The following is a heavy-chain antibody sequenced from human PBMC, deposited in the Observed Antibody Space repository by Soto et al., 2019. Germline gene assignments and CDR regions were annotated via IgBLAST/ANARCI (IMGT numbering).Heavy chain of an antibody. CDR1: GGSIISGGYF. V-gene: IGHV4-30-2*01. Sequence: SETLSLTCAVSGGSIISGGYFWSWIRQPPGKGLKWIGYIYHSGSTYYNPSLKSRVSISVDTSKNQFSLKLSSVTAADTAVYYCARGGGVYYFDYWGQGTLVTVSS. CDR3: ARGGGVYYFDY. D-gene: IGHD2-8*02. J-gene: IGHJ4*02. CDR2: IYHSGST.